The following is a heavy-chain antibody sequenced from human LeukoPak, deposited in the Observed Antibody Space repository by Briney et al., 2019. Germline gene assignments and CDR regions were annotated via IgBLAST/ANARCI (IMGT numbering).Heavy chain of an antibody. CDR1: GGSISSYY. J-gene: IGHJ4*02. V-gene: IGHV4-59*01. D-gene: IGHD5-18*01. CDR3: AREQDTAMATFDY. Sequence: SETLSLTCTVSGGSISSYYWSWIRQPPGKGLEWIGFIYYSGSTNYNPSLKSRVTISVDTSKKQLSLKLRSVTAADTAVYYCAREQDTAMATFDYWGQGTLVTVSS. CDR2: IYYSGST.